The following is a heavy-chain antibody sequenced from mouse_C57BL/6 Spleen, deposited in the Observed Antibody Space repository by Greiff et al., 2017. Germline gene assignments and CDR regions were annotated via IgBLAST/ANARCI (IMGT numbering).Heavy chain of an antibody. J-gene: IGHJ2*01. Sequence: QVQLQQSGAELVKPGASVKLSCKASGYTFTSYWMQWVKQRPGQGLEWIGEIDPSDSYTNYNQKFKGKATLTVDTSSSTAYMQLSSLTSEDSAVYYWAIRSDYFDYWGQGTTLTVAS. V-gene: IGHV1-50*01. CDR1: GYTFTSYW. CDR3: AIRSDYFDY. CDR2: IDPSDSYT.